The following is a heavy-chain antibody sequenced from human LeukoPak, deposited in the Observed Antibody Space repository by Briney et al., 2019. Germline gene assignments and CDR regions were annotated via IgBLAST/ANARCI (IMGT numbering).Heavy chain of an antibody. CDR1: GGSVSSYY. Sequence: SETLSLTCTVSGGSVSSYYWSWIRQPPGKGLEWIGYIYTSGSTNYNPSLKSRVTISVDTSKNQFSLKLSSVTAADTAVYYCARSLVGPDYYYFDHWGQGTLVTVSS. V-gene: IGHV4-4*09. CDR3: ARSLVGPDYYYFDH. D-gene: IGHD1-26*01. CDR2: IYTSGST. J-gene: IGHJ4*01.